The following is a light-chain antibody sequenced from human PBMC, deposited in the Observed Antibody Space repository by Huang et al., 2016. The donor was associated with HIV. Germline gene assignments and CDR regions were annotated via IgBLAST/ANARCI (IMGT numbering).Light chain of an antibody. Sequence: DIVVTQSPDSLALSLGGRAAINCTASQSVLKTSNNKNCLSWYQLKPGQPPKLLIYWASTGESGVPDRFSGSGSGTHFTLTIASLQAEDVAVYYCHQYYDTPQTFGQGTKVEVK. CDR3: HQYYDTPQT. CDR2: WAS. CDR1: QSVLKTSNNKNC. J-gene: IGKJ1*01. V-gene: IGKV4-1*01.